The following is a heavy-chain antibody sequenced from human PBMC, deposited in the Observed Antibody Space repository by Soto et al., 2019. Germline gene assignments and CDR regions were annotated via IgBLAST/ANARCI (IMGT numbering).Heavy chain of an antibody. Sequence: QVQLVESGGGVVQPGRSLRLSCAASGFTFSSYGMHWVRQAPGKGLEWVAVISYDGSNKYYADSVKGRFTISRDNSKNTRHLQMNSLRAEDTAVYYCAKDLFVYCGGDCYSPFDYWGQGTLVTVSS. CDR1: GFTFSSYG. V-gene: IGHV3-30*18. CDR2: ISYDGSNK. J-gene: IGHJ4*02. CDR3: AKDLFVYCGGDCYSPFDY. D-gene: IGHD2-21*02.